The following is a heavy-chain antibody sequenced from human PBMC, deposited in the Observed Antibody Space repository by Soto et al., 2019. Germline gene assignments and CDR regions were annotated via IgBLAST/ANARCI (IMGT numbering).Heavy chain of an antibody. V-gene: IGHV3-30*18. CDR1: GFPFSSYG. D-gene: IGHD2-21*02. J-gene: IGHJ6*02. Sequence: GGSLRLSCAASGFPFSSYGMHWVRQAPGKGLEWVAVISYDGSNKYYADSVKGRFTISRDNSKSTLYLQMNSLRAEDTAVYYCAKDSSQSLVFETPYGMDVWGQGTTVTVSS. CDR2: ISYDGSNK. CDR3: AKDSSQSLVFETPYGMDV.